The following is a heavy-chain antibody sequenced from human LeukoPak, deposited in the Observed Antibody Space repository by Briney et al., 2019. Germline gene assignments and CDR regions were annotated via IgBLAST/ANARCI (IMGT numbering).Heavy chain of an antibody. CDR3: ARDKTGQNYYYGLDV. CDR1: GFAFTSYG. Sequence: GGSLRLSCAASGFAFTSYGIHWVRQAPGKGLVWVAVIWYDEKTKYYVDSVKGRFTISRDNSKNTLYLQMNSLRAEDTAVYYCARDKTGQNYYYGLDVWGQGTTVTVSS. CDR2: IWYDEKTK. D-gene: IGHD1-1*01. V-gene: IGHV3-33*01. J-gene: IGHJ6*02.